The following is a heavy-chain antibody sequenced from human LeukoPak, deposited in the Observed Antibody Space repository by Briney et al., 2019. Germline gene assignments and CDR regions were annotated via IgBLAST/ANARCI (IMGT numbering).Heavy chain of an antibody. Sequence: PSETLSLTCTVSGGSISSGDYYWSWIRQPPGKGLEWIGYIYYSGSTYYNPSLKSRVTISVDTSKNQFSLKLSSVTAADTAVYYCARTYYYGSGSPARAFDIWGQGTMVTVSS. J-gene: IGHJ3*02. CDR1: GGSISSGDYY. CDR3: ARTYYYGSGSPARAFDI. D-gene: IGHD3-10*01. CDR2: IYYSGST. V-gene: IGHV4-30-4*01.